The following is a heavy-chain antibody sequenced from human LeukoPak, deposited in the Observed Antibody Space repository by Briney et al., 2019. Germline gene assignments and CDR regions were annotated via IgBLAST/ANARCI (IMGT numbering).Heavy chain of an antibody. D-gene: IGHD1-1*01. CDR3: ARVQLERQDKWAFDI. CDR2: MNPDSGNT. J-gene: IGHJ3*02. V-gene: IGHV1-8*01. Sequence: ASVKVSCKASGYTFTNYHINWVRQATGQGLEWMGWMNPDSGNTGYAQRFQCRVTMTRNTSITTAYMELSSLRSEDTAVYYCARVQLERQDKWAFDIWGQGTMVTVSS. CDR1: GYTFTNYH.